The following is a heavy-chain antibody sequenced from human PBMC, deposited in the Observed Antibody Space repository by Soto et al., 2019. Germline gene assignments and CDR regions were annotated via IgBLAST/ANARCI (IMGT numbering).Heavy chain of an antibody. J-gene: IGHJ4*02. CDR1: GFTFSNQA. D-gene: IGHD3-22*01. CDR3: AKVGEEDYYDSSGYFDY. CDR2: VSGSGGFT. Sequence: GGSLRLSCAASGFTFSNQAMNWVRQAPGKGLEWVSSVSGSGGFTYYADSVKGRFTISRDNSKNTLYLQMNSLRAEDTAIYYCAKVGEEDYYDSSGYFDYWGQGTLVTV. V-gene: IGHV3-23*01.